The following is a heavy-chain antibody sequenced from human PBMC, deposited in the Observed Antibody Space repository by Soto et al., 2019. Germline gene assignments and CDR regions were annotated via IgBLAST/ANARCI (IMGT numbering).Heavy chain of an antibody. V-gene: IGHV3-48*02. D-gene: IGHD2-8*01. CDR3: ARDGGYCTNGVCPGY. Sequence: GWSLRLSCASSVFTFSSYSMNWVRQAPGKGLEWVSYISSGSSTIYYADSVKGRFTISRDNAKNSLYLQMNSLRDEDTAVYYCARDGGYCTNGVCPGYWGQGTLVTVSS. J-gene: IGHJ4*02. CDR1: VFTFSSYS. CDR2: ISSGSSTI.